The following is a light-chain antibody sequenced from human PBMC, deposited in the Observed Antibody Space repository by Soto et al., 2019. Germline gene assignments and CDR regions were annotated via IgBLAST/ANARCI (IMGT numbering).Light chain of an antibody. Sequence: DFLMTQSPLSLPVTPGEPASISCRSSQSLLQSNGYYYLDWYLQKPGQSPQLLVYLGSNRASGVPDRFSGSGSGIDFTLKISRVEAVDVGVYYCMQTLQAPITFGQGTRLEIK. CDR2: LGS. CDR3: MQTLQAPIT. J-gene: IGKJ5*01. V-gene: IGKV2-28*01. CDR1: QSLLQSNGYYY.